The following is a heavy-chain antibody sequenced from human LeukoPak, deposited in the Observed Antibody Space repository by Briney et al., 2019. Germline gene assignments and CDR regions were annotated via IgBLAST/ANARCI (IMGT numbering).Heavy chain of an antibody. CDR2: IWYDGSNK. Sequence: PGGSLRLSCAASGFTFSSYGMHWVSQAPGKGLEWVAVIWYDGSNKYYADSVKGRFTISRDNSKNTLYLQMNSLRAEDTAVYYCARGYRYYDFWSGYGMDVWGQGTTVTVSS. CDR3: ARGYRYYDFWSGYGMDV. J-gene: IGHJ6*02. D-gene: IGHD3-3*01. V-gene: IGHV3-33*01. CDR1: GFTFSSYG.